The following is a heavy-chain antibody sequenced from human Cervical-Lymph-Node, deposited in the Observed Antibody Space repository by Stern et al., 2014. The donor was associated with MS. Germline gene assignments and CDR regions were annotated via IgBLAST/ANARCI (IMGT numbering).Heavy chain of an antibody. J-gene: IGHJ6*02. CDR1: GFTFSAYG. D-gene: IGHD1-26*01. CDR2: ISFDGESK. V-gene: IGHV3-30*18. Sequence: DQLVESGGGVVQPGRSLRLSCAASGFTFSAYGMHWVRQAPGKGLEWGAVISFDGESKSYADSVKGRFSISRDNSKTTLYLQMNGLRAEDTAVYFCAKPGSVGSYCYHGLDVWGQGTTVTVSS. CDR3: AKPGSVGSYCYHGLDV.